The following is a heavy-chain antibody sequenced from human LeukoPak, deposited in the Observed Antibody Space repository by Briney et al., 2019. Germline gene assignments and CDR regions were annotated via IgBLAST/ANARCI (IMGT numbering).Heavy chain of an antibody. V-gene: IGHV3-11*01. CDR1: GFTFSDYY. Sequence: GGSLRLSCAASGFTFSDYYMSWIRQAPGKGLEWVSYISSSGSTIYYADSVKGRFTISRDNAKNSLYLQMNSLRAEDTAVYYCARELNNRGVRYIAFDTCGQGTMVTVSS. J-gene: IGHJ3*02. D-gene: IGHD1-14*01. CDR2: ISSSGSTI. CDR3: ARELNNRGVRYIAFDT.